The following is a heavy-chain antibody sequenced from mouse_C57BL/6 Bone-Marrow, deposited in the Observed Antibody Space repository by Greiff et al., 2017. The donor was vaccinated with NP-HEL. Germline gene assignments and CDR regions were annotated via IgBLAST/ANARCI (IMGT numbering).Heavy chain of an antibody. CDR1: GFTFSSYA. J-gene: IGHJ2*01. V-gene: IGHV5-4*01. CDR2: ISDGGSYT. CDR3: AREREYYFDY. Sequence: EVKLMESGGGLVKPGGSLKLSCAASGFTFSSYAMSWVRQTPEKRLEWVATISDGGSYTYYPDNVKGRFTISRDNDKNNLYLQMSQLKSEDTAMYYCAREREYYFDYWGQGTTLTVSS.